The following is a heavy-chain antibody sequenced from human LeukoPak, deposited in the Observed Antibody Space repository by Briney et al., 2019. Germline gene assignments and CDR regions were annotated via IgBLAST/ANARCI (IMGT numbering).Heavy chain of an antibody. D-gene: IGHD6-13*01. V-gene: IGHV1-24*01. CDR2: FDPEDGKT. CDR1: GYTLTEVS. CDR3: ATGYLVTAGLMDV. Sequence: GASVKVSCKVSGYTLTEVSMFWVRQAPGKGLEWMGSFDPEDGKTVYAQKFQGRVTMTEHTTTNTAYMELSSLTSEDTAVYYCATGYLVTAGLMDVWGQGTTVTVSS. J-gene: IGHJ6*02.